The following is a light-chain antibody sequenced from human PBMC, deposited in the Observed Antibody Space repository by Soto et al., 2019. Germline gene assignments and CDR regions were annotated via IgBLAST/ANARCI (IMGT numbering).Light chain of an antibody. CDR3: QQYKSYSPRT. CDR1: QSISSS. Sequence: ASVGDRVTITCRASQSISSSLAWYQQKPGKAPKLLISDASRLESGVPSSFSGSGSGTEFTLTISSLQPDDFATYYCQQYKSYSPRTFGQGTKVDIK. J-gene: IGKJ1*01. CDR2: DAS. V-gene: IGKV1-5*01.